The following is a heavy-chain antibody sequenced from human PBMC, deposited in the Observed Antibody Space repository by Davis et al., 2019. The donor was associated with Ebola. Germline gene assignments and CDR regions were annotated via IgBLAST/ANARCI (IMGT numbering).Heavy chain of an antibody. J-gene: IGHJ4*02. CDR2: IYYSGST. CDR1: GGSMSSYY. Sequence: MPSETLSLTCTVSGGSMSSYYWSWIRQPPGKGLEWIGSIYYSGSTYYNPSLKSRVTISVDTSKNQFSLKLSSVTAADTAVYYCARETTGFDYWGQGTLVTVSS. D-gene: IGHD1-14*01. CDR3: ARETTGFDY. V-gene: IGHV4-59*01.